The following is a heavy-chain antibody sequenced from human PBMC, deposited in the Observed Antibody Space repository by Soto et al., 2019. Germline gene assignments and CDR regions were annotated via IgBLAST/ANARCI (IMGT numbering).Heavy chain of an antibody. D-gene: IGHD3-22*01. Sequence: QVQLQESGPGLVKPSQTLSLTGTVSGGSISNGDYYWSWIRQPPGKGMEWIGYIYDSGSTYYNPSLQRPVTISVYTSMYQSSLKLHSVIAADTALYYYANEFYSDNSCYYVTDWGQGTLVTVSS. V-gene: IGHV4-30-4*01. CDR1: GGSISNGDYY. CDR2: IYDSGST. J-gene: IGHJ4*02. CDR3: ANEFYSDNSCYYVTD.